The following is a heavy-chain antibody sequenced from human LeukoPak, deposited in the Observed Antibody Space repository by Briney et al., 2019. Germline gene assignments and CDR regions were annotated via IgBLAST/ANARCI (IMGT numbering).Heavy chain of an antibody. CDR1: GGSISSSSYY. V-gene: IGHV4-39*07. D-gene: IGHD3-22*01. CDR3: ARDRYYYDSSGGRIFDY. J-gene: IGHJ4*02. CDR2: IYYSGST. Sequence: SETLSLTCTVSGGSISSSSYYWGWIRQPPGKGLEWIGSIYYSGSTYYNPSLKSRVAMSVDTSKNQFSLKLSSVTAADTAVYYCARDRYYYDSSGGRIFDYWGQGTLVTVSS.